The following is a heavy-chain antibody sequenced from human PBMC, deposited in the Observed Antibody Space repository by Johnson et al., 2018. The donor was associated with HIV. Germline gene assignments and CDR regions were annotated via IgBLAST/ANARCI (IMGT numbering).Heavy chain of an antibody. CDR3: ARAPRPDAFDI. V-gene: IGHV3-30*14. Sequence: QVQLVESGGGVVQPGRSLRLSCAASGFTFSSMHWDRQAPGKGLEWVAVISYDGSNKYYADSVKGRFTISRDNSKNTLYLQMNSLRAEDTAVYYCARAPRPDAFDIWGQGTMVTVSS. CDR2: ISYDGSNK. J-gene: IGHJ3*02. CDR1: GFTFSS.